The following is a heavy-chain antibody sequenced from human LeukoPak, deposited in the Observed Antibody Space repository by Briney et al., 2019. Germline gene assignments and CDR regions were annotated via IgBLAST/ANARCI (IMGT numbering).Heavy chain of an antibody. Sequence: GGSLRLSCAASGFTFSSYSMNWVRQAPGKGLEWVSSISSSSSYIYYADSVKGRFTISRDNAKNSLYLQMNSLRAEDTAVYYCAGDMVRGVISYWGQGTLVTVSS. CDR3: AGDMVRGVISY. V-gene: IGHV3-21*01. CDR2: ISSSSSYI. J-gene: IGHJ4*02. D-gene: IGHD3-10*01. CDR1: GFTFSSYS.